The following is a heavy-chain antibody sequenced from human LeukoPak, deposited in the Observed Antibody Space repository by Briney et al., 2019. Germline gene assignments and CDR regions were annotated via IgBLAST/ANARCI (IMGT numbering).Heavy chain of an antibody. D-gene: IGHD4-23*01. Sequence: GGSLRLSCAASGFTVSSNYMSWVRQAPGKGLEWVSAISGSGGSTYYADSVKGRFTISRDNSKNTLYLQMNSLRAEDTAVYYCAKLRTVVTLVTYYFDYWGQGTLVTVSS. CDR1: GFTVSSNY. CDR2: ISGSGGST. V-gene: IGHV3-23*01. CDR3: AKLRTVVTLVTYYFDY. J-gene: IGHJ4*02.